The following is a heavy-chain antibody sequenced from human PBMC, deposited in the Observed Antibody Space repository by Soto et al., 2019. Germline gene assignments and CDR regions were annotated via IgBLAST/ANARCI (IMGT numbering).Heavy chain of an antibody. Sequence: SETLSLTCAVYGGSFSGYYWSWIRQPPGKGLEWIGEINHSGSTNYNPSLKSRVTISVDTSKNQFSLKLSSVTAADTAVYYCARIATLYYYYGMDVWGQGTTVTVSS. D-gene: IGHD6-6*01. V-gene: IGHV4-34*01. CDR3: ARIATLYYYYGMDV. CDR1: GGSFSGYY. J-gene: IGHJ6*02. CDR2: INHSGST.